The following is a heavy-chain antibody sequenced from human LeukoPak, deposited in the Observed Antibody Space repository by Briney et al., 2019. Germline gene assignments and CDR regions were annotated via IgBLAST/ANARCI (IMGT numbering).Heavy chain of an antibody. CDR3: AKGTTWQKCDY. J-gene: IGHJ4*02. V-gene: IGHV3-23*01. CDR2: ISGSGGTT. CDR1: GFTFSSYV. Sequence: GGSLRLSCAASGFTFSSYVMSWVRQAPGKGLEWVSGISGSGGTTFYADSVKGRFTISRDNSKNTLYVQMNSLRAEDTAVYYCAKGTTWQKCDYWGQGTLVTVSS. D-gene: IGHD1-1*01.